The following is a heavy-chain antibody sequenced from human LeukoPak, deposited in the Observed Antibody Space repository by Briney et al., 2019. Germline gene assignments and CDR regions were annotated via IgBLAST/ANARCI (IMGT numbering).Heavy chain of an antibody. D-gene: IGHD1-26*01. CDR2: FNWSGGTT. V-gene: IGHV3-20*04. Sequence: GGSLRLSCAASGFTFDDYGMSWVRQAPGKGLEWVSGFNWSGGTTGYADSVKGRLTISRDNAKNSLYLQMNSLRAEDTALYYCARDGGGGYYVYWGQGILVTVSS. J-gene: IGHJ4*02. CDR1: GFTFDDYG. CDR3: ARDGGGGYYVY.